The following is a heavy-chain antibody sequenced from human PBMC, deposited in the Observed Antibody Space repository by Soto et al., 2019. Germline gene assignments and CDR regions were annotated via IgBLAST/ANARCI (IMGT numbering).Heavy chain of an antibody. V-gene: IGHV4-39*01. CDR2: FYYRWRS. Sequence: SETLSLTCTVSGGSVTNSSYYWCWIRQSPGKGLEWIGSFYYRWRSYSKSSVKSRVTISVDTSKNRFSLSLNSVTASDTAVYFCVSQRTTVPTQAYFDYWGPGALVTVSS. D-gene: IGHD4-17*01. CDR1: GGSVTNSSYY. J-gene: IGHJ4*02. CDR3: VSQRTTVPTQAYFDY.